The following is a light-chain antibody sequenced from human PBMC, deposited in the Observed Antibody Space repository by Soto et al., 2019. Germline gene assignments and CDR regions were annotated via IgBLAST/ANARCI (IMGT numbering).Light chain of an antibody. Sequence: QSVLTQPPSASGTPGQRVTISCSGSSSNIGSNTVNWYQQLPGTAPKLLIYSNNQRPSGVPDRFSGSRSGTSASLAISGXXXXXXXXXYXAAWDDSLNGRGVFGGGTKLTVL. CDR2: SNN. J-gene: IGLJ3*02. CDR1: SSNIGSNT. CDR3: AAWDDSLNGRGV. V-gene: IGLV1-44*01.